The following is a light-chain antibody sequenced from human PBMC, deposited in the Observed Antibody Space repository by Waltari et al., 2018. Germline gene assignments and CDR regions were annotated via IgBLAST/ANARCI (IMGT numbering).Light chain of an antibody. J-gene: IGKJ4*01. CDR1: HSISDY. Sequence: EIVLIQSPAILSLSPGERATLSCRATHSISDYLAWYQQKPGQPPRLLIHDASTRAYGVPARFSGSGFGTDFTLTISNLEPEDSAVYYCQQRIDWPPISFGGGTKVEIK. CDR3: QQRIDWPPIS. CDR2: DAS. V-gene: IGKV3-11*01.